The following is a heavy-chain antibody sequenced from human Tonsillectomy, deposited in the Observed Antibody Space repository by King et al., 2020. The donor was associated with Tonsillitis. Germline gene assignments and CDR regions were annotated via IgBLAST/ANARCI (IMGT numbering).Heavy chain of an antibody. CDR2: IIPFFDTA. V-gene: IGHV1-69*01. CDR1: GDTYSSYA. J-gene: IGHJ6*02. CDR3: ASSSTGPLHYYYGMDV. D-gene: IGHD1-1*01. Sequence: QLVQSGAEVKKPGSSVKVSCKASGDTYSSYASSWVRQAPGQGLEWMGGIIPFFDTAKYAQKFQGRVTITADESTSTADMELSSLRSEDTAVYYCASSSTGPLHYYYGMDVWGQGATVTVSS.